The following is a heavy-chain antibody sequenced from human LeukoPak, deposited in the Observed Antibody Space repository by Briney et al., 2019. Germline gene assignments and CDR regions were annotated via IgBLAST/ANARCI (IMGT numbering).Heavy chain of an antibody. J-gene: IGHJ6*02. CDR1: GGSINNYY. CDR3: ARHPDYYYYGMDV. Sequence: PSETLSLTCTVSGGSINNYYWSWIRQPPGKGLEWIAYIYETGHTGYNPSLKTRVTISLDTSKNQFSLKLNSVTAADTAVYYCARHPDYYYYGMDVWGQGTTVTVSS. CDR2: IYETGHT. V-gene: IGHV4-59*08.